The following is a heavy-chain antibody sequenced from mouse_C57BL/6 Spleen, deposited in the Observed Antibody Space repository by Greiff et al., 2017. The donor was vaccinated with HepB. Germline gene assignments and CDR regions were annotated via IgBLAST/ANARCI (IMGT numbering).Heavy chain of an antibody. D-gene: IGHD1-1*01. CDR1: GYTFTSYW. CDR2: IDPSDSYT. CDR3: ARTVPLDY. V-gene: IGHV1-50*01. J-gene: IGHJ2*01. Sequence: QVQLKQPGAELVKPGASVKLSCKASGYTFTSYWMQWVKQRPGQGLEWIGEIDPSDSYTNYNQKFKGKATLTVDTSSSTAYMQLSSLTSEDSAVYYCARTVPLDYWGQGTTLTVSS.